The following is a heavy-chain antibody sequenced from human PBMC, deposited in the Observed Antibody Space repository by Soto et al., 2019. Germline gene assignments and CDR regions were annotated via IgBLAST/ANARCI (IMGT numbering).Heavy chain of an antibody. Sequence: ASVKVSCKASGYTFTSYGMSWVRQAPGQGLEWMGWISAYNGNTNYAQKLQGRVTMTTDTSTSTAYMELRSLRSDDTAVYYCAQTYCSGGSCLSYYGMDVWGQGTTVTVSS. CDR3: AQTYCSGGSCLSYYGMDV. CDR2: ISAYNGNT. CDR1: GYTFTSYG. D-gene: IGHD2-15*01. J-gene: IGHJ6*02. V-gene: IGHV1-18*01.